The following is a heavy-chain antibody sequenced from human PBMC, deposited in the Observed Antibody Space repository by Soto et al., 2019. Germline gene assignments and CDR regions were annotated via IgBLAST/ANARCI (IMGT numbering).Heavy chain of an antibody. CDR2: LSGSGGST. V-gene: IGHV3-23*01. CDR3: AKTLAAGATRAMDV. CDR1: GFTFSSYA. J-gene: IGHJ6*02. D-gene: IGHD6-13*01. Sequence: GGSLRLSCAASGFTFSSYAMSWVRQAPGKGLEWVSALSGSGGSTYYADSVKGRFTISRDNFRNTLYLQMNSLRAEETAVYYCAKTLAAGATRAMDVWGQGTTVTVSS.